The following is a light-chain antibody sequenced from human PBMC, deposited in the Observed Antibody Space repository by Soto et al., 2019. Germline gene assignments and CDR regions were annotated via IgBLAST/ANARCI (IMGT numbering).Light chain of an antibody. Sequence: DLQMTQSPSTLSASVGDRVTITCRASQSINIWLAWYQQKPGRAPKLLIHKASTLESGVPSRFSGSGSGTEFTLTISSLQPDDFATYYCQQYNVYWTFGQGTRVESK. CDR2: KAS. CDR3: QQYNVYWT. J-gene: IGKJ1*01. V-gene: IGKV1-5*03. CDR1: QSINIW.